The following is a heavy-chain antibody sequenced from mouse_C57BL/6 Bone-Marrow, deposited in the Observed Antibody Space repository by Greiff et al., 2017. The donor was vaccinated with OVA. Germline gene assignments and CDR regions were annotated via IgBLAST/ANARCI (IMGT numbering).Heavy chain of an antibody. Sequence: QVQLQQPGAELVRPGTSVKMSCKASGYTFTNYWIGWAKQRPGHGLEWIGDIYPGGGYTNYNEKFKGKATLTADKSSSTAYMQFSSLTSEDSAIYYCARSGLRSLYYYAMDYWGQGTSVTVSS. CDR3: ARSGLRSLYYYAMDY. CDR1: GYTFTNYW. V-gene: IGHV1-63*01. J-gene: IGHJ4*01. D-gene: IGHD1-1*01. CDR2: IYPGGGYT.